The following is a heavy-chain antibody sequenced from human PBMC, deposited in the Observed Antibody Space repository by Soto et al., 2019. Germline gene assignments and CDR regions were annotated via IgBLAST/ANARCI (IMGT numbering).Heavy chain of an antibody. J-gene: IGHJ4*02. CDR1: GLTFSSYG. CDR2: IWYDGSNK. CDR3: AREGTYCSGGSCYPHFDY. Sequence: QVQLVESGGGVVQAGRSMRLSCAASGLTFSSYGMHWVRQAPGKGLEWVAVIWYDGSNKYYADSVKGRFTISRDNSKNTLYLQMNSLRAEDTAVYYCAREGTYCSGGSCYPHFDYWGQGTLVNVSS. V-gene: IGHV3-33*01. D-gene: IGHD2-15*01.